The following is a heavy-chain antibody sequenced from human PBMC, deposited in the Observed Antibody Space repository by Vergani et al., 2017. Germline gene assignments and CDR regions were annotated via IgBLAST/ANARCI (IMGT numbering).Heavy chain of an antibody. J-gene: IGHJ4*02. CDR3: TTDRGSEFDY. CDR2: IKSKTDGGTT. D-gene: IGHD3-10*01. Sequence: EVQLVESGGGLVKPGGSLRLSCAASGFTFSNAWKSWIRQAPGKGLEWVGRIKSKTDGGTTDYAAPVKGRFTISRDDSKNTLYLQMKSLKTEDTALYYCTTDRGSEFDYWGQGTLVTVSS. V-gene: IGHV3-15*01. CDR1: GFTFSNAW.